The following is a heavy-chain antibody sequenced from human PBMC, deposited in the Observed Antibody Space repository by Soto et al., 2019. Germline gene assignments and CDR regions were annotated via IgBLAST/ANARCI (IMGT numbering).Heavy chain of an antibody. CDR1: GFNFGSFA. CDR2: ISGSGGTT. D-gene: IGHD1-26*01. J-gene: IGHJ4*02. CDR3: AKRAGFSGSYFDY. Sequence: SLRLSCAASGFNFGSFAMAWVRQAPGKGLEWVSTISGSGGTTDYADSVKGRFTVSRDKSKNTLYLQMNSLRAEDAAVYYCAKRAGFSGSYFDYWGQGTLVTVSS. V-gene: IGHV3-23*01.